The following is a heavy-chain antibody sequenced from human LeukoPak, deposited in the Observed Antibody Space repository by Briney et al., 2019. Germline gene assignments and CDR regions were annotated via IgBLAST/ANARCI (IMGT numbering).Heavy chain of an antibody. V-gene: IGHV4-59*08. Sequence: SETLSLTCTVSGGSISNYYWSWIRHPPGKGLEWIGYIYYSGSTNYNPSLKSRVTISVDTSKNQFSLKLSSVTAADTAVYYCARQAVDDSFDIWGQGTMVTVSS. J-gene: IGHJ3*02. CDR2: IYYSGST. D-gene: IGHD6-19*01. CDR3: ARQAVDDSFDI. CDR1: GGSISNYY.